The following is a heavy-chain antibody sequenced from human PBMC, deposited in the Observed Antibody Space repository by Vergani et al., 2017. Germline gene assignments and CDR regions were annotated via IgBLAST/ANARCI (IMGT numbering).Heavy chain of an antibody. CDR2: IIPILGIA. CDR1: GGTFSSYT. Sequence: QVQLVQSGAEVKKPGSSVKVSCKASGGTFSSYTISWVRQAPGQGLEWMGRIIPILGIANYAQKFQGRVTITADKSTSTAYMELSSLRSEDTAVYYCARDSVGYDFWSGYYSAYFDYWGQGTLVTVSS. J-gene: IGHJ4*02. CDR3: ARDSVGYDFWSGYYSAYFDY. V-gene: IGHV1-69*08. D-gene: IGHD3-3*01.